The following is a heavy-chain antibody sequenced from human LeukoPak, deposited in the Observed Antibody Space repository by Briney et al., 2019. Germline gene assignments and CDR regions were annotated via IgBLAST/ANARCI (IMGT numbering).Heavy chain of an antibody. V-gene: IGHV4-39*01. CDR2: IYYSGST. CDR3: ARRAGGVIVHWFDP. Sequence: SETLSLTCTVSGGSITSSSYYWGWIRQPPGKGLEWIGSIYYSGSTYYNPSLKSRVTISVDTSKNQFSLKLSSVTAADTAVYYCARRAGGVIVHWFDPWGQGTLVTVSS. J-gene: IGHJ5*02. CDR1: GGSITSSSYY. D-gene: IGHD3-16*02.